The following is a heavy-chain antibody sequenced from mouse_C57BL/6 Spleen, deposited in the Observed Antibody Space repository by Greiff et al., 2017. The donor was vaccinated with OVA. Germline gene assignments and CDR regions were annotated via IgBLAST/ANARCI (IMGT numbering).Heavy chain of an antibody. J-gene: IGHJ3*01. CDR2: IRSKSNNYAT. V-gene: IGHV10-1*01. Sequence: DVHLVESGGGLVQPKGSLKLSCAASGFSFNTYAMNWVRQAPGKGLEWVARIRSKSNNYATYYADSVKDRFTISRDDSESMLYLQMNNLKTEDTAMYYCVRHPGAYWGQGTLVTVSA. CDR1: GFSFNTYA. CDR3: VRHPGAY.